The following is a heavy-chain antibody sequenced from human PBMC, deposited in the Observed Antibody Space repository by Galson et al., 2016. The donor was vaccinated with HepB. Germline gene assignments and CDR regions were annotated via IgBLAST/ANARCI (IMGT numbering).Heavy chain of an antibody. V-gene: IGHV4-38-2*02. CDR1: GYSIRSGYY. CDR3: VRDRAYIVTDY. Sequence: ETLCLTCTVSGYSIRSGYYWGWIRQPPGKGLEWIGTIYYSGTTYHNPSLESRITISVDTPNNKISLNVNSVTAADTAVYYCVRDRAYIVTDYWGQGILVTVSS. D-gene: IGHD2-21*02. CDR2: IYYSGTT. J-gene: IGHJ4*02.